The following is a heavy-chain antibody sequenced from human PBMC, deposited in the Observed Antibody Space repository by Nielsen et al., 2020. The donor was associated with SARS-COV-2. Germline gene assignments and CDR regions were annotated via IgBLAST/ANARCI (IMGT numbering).Heavy chain of an antibody. D-gene: IGHD3-16*01. Sequence: GESLKISCAASGFTFSSYAMSWVRQAPGKGLEWVSVIYSGGSTYYADSVKGRFTISRDNSKNTLYLQMNSLRAEDTAVYYCARGAPFTYYFDYWGQGTLVTVSS. J-gene: IGHJ4*02. V-gene: IGHV3-53*01. CDR1: GFTFSSYA. CDR2: IYSGGST. CDR3: ARGAPFTYYFDY.